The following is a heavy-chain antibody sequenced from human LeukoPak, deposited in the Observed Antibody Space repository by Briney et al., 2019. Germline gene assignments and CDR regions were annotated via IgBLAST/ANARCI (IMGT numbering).Heavy chain of an antibody. J-gene: IGHJ4*02. V-gene: IGHV4-59*01. CDR1: GGSISSYY. CDR3: ARGSSMSTHDFWSGYYLYYFDY. Sequence: SETLSLTRTVSGGSISSYYWSWIRQPPGKGLEWIGYIYYSGSTNYNPSLKSRVTISVDTSKNQFSLKLSSVTAADTAVYYCARGSSMSTHDFWSGYYLYYFDYWGQGTLVTVSS. CDR2: IYYSGST. D-gene: IGHD3-3*01.